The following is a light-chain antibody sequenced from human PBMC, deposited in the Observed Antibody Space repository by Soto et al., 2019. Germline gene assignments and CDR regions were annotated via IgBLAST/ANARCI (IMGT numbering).Light chain of an antibody. CDR3: QSYDSSLSGSV. CDR2: TNS. Sequence: QTVVTQPPSVSGAPGQRVTISCTGSSSNIGADYDVHWYQQIPGTAPKLLIYTNSTRPSGVPGRFSGSKSGTSASLAITGLQAEDEADYYCQSYDSSLSGSVFGGGTQLTVL. V-gene: IGLV1-40*01. J-gene: IGLJ2*01. CDR1: SSNIGADYD.